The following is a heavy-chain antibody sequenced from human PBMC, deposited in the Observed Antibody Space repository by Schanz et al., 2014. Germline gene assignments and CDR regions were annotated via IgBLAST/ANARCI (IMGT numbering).Heavy chain of an antibody. D-gene: IGHD3-9*01. J-gene: IGHJ4*02. CDR1: GYTFTSYG. V-gene: IGHV1-18*01. CDR3: ARDAADFYDILNEEDY. CDR2: NSAYNGNT. Sequence: QVQLVQSGAEVKKPGASVKVSCKASGYTFTSYGISWVRQAPGQGLEWMGWNSAYNGNTKYPQKLQGRVTMTTDTSTSTAYMELRSLRSDDTAVYYCARDAADFYDILNEEDYWGQGTLVTVSS.